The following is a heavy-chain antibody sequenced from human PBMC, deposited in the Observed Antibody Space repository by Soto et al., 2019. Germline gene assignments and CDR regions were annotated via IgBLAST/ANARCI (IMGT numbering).Heavy chain of an antibody. J-gene: IGHJ3*02. CDR2: ISAYNGNT. Sequence: ASVKVSCKASGYTFTSYGISWVRQAPGQGLEWMGWISAYNGNTNYAQKLQGRVTMTTDTSTSTAYMELRSLRSDDTAVYYCARGGDILTGYSAPDDAFDIWGQGTTVTVSS. D-gene: IGHD3-9*01. CDR3: ARGGDILTGYSAPDDAFDI. CDR1: GYTFTSYG. V-gene: IGHV1-18*01.